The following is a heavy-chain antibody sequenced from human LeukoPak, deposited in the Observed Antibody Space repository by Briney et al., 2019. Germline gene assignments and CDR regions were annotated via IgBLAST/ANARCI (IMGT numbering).Heavy chain of an antibody. J-gene: IGHJ6*03. Sequence: GGSLRLSCAASGFTFSSYWVHWVRQAPGKGLVWVSRINSDGSSTSYADSVKGRFTISRDNAKNTLYLQMNSLRAEDTAVYYCARYEVDYDFWSGYYTGYHYYYMDVWGKGTTVTVSS. D-gene: IGHD3-3*01. CDR3: ARYEVDYDFWSGYYTGYHYYYMDV. V-gene: IGHV3-74*01. CDR2: INSDGSST. CDR1: GFTFSSYW.